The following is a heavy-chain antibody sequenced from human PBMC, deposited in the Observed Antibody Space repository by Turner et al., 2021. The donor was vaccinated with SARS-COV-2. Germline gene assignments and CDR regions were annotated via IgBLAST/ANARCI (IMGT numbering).Heavy chain of an antibody. J-gene: IGHJ6*02. V-gene: IGHV1-69*01. CDR2: IIPIFGTA. Sequence: QVQLVQSGAEVKKPGSSLKVSCKASGGTFNSFAISWVRQAPGQGLEWMGGIIPIFGTANYAQKFQGRVTITADESTSTAYMELSSLRSEDTAVYYCARVGGLRPNDYYYYGMDVWGQGTTVTVSS. CDR1: GGTFNSFA. CDR3: ARVGGLRPNDYYYYGMDV. D-gene: IGHD3-10*01.